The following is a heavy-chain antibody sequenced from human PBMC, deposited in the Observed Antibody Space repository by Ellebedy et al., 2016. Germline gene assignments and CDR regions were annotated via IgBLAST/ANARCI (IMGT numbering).Heavy chain of an antibody. CDR2: IYYSGST. V-gene: IGHV4-59*01. CDR3: ARGDVLGSSLDY. D-gene: IGHD3-16*01. Sequence: GSLRLSCTVSGGSISSYYWSWIRQPPGTGLEWIGYIYYSGSTNYNPSLKSRVTISVDTSKNQFSLKLSSVTAADTAVYYCARGDVLGSSLDYWGQGTLVTVSS. J-gene: IGHJ4*02. CDR1: GGSISSYY.